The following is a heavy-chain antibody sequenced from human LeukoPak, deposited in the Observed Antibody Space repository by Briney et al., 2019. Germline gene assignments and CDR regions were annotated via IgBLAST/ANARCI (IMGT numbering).Heavy chain of an antibody. Sequence: PSETLSLTCTVSGGSISSYWWSWIRQPPGKGLEWIGYVYYSGSTDYNPSLKSRVTMSVDMSKNQFSLKLNSMTAADTAVYYCARFLYSYHDHWGQGTLVTVSS. D-gene: IGHD5-18*01. V-gene: IGHV4-59*08. CDR3: ARFLYSYHDH. J-gene: IGHJ4*02. CDR1: GGSISSYW. CDR2: VYYSGST.